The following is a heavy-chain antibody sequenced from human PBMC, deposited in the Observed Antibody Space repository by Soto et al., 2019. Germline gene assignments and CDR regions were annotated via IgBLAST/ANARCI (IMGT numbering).Heavy chain of an antibody. V-gene: IGHV1-2*02. D-gene: IGHD3-10*01. CDR3: AKAVHTMIQGVRFRVDQ. J-gene: IGHJ4*02. CDR1: GYTFTAYY. CDR2: INPNGGGT. Sequence: ASVKVSCKSSGYTFTAYYIHWLRQAPGHGLEWMGWINPNGGGTKYAQKFQGRVTMTRDTSINTAYMEVTRLTSDDTAVYYCAKAVHTMIQGVRFRVDQWGQGTLVTVSS.